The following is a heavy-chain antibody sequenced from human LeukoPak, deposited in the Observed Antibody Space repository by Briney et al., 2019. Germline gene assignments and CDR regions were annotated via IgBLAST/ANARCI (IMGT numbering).Heavy chain of an antibody. V-gene: IGHV1-2*02. Sequence: ASVKVSCKASGYTFTGYYMHWVRQAPGQGLEWMGWINPNSGGTNYAQKFQGRVTMTRDMSTSTVYMELSSLRSEDTAVYYCATTQLIAAAGTMPFDYWGQGTLVTVSS. J-gene: IGHJ4*02. CDR2: INPNSGGT. CDR3: ATTQLIAAAGTMPFDY. D-gene: IGHD6-13*01. CDR1: GYTFTGYY.